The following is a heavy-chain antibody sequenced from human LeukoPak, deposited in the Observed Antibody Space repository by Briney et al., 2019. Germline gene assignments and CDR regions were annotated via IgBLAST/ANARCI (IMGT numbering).Heavy chain of an antibody. J-gene: IGHJ2*01. D-gene: IGHD2-2*01. CDR2: INHTGST. Sequence: SETLSLTCAVYGGSFRGYYWSWIRQPPGKGLEWIGEINHTGSTNYNPSLKSRVTMSVDTSKNQFSLKLTSVTAADTAVYYCARHSRAIWYFDLWGRGTLVTVSS. V-gene: IGHV4-34*01. CDR3: ARHSRAIWYFDL. CDR1: GGSFRGYY.